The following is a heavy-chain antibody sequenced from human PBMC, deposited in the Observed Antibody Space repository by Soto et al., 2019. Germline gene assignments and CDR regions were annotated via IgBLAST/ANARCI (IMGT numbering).Heavy chain of an antibody. D-gene: IGHD3-3*01. CDR3: ARGVLRFLEWLSQTPYFDY. CDR1: GGSFSGYY. Sequence: SETLSLTCAVYGGSFSGYYWSWIRQPPGKGLEWIGEINHSGSTNYNPSLKSRVTISVDTSKNQFSLKLSSVTAADTAVYYCARGVLRFLEWLSQTPYFDYWGQGTLVTVSS. V-gene: IGHV4-34*01. CDR2: INHSGST. J-gene: IGHJ4*02.